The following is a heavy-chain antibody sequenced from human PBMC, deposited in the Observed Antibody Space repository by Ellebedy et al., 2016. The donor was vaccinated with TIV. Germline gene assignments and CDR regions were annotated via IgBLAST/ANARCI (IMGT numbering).Heavy chain of an antibody. V-gene: IGHV3-30-3*01. Sequence: GESLKISCVASGFTFDSYAMHWVRQAPGKGMEWVAVISHDGSSQYYADYVNGRFPVSRDNSMTTVYLEMNSLRAEDTALYYCARDLDKSSGWYGGAAYWGQGTQVTVSS. CDR2: ISHDGSSQ. CDR3: ARDLDKSSGWYGGAAY. CDR1: GFTFDSYA. J-gene: IGHJ4*02. D-gene: IGHD6-19*01.